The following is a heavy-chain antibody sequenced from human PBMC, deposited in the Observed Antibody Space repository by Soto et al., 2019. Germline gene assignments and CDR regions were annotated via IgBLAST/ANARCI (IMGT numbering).Heavy chain of an antibody. CDR2: ISSSGSTI. CDR1: GFTFSEYY. CDR3: ARVSSPDSSSSWYVDV. Sequence: PGGSLRLSCAASGFTFSEYYMSWIRQAPGKGLEWVSYISSSGSTIYYADSVKGRFTISRDNAKNSLYLQMNSLRAEDTAVYYCARVSSPDSSSSWYVDVWGKGTTLTVSS. D-gene: IGHD6-6*01. V-gene: IGHV3-11*01. J-gene: IGHJ6*03.